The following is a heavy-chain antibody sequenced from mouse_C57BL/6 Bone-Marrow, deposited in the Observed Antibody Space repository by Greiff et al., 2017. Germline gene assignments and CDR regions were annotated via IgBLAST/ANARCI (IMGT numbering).Heavy chain of an antibody. V-gene: IGHV1-63*01. CDR2: IYPGGGYT. D-gene: IGHD1-1*02. J-gene: IGHJ4*01. Sequence: QVQLQQSGAELVRPGTSVKMSCKASGYTFTNYWIGWAKQRPGHGLEWIGDIYPGGGYTNYNEKFKGQATLTADKSSSTAYMQFSSLTSEDSAIYYGERWDDGTWWAMDYWGQGTSGTVSS. CDR3: ERWDDGTWWAMDY. CDR1: GYTFTNYW.